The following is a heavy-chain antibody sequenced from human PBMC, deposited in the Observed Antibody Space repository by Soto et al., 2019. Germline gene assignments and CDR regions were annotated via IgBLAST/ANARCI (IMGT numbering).Heavy chain of an antibody. V-gene: IGHV4-34*01. CDR3: ARAKRTRVSFDY. J-gene: IGHJ4*02. CDR1: GGSFSGYY. Sequence: QVQLQQWGAGLLKPSETLSLTCAVYGGSFSGYYWSWIRQPPGKGLEWIGEINHSGSTNYNPSLKSRATISVHTSKNQFSLQLSSVTAADTAVYYCARAKRTRVSFDYWGQGTLVTVSS. CDR2: INHSGST.